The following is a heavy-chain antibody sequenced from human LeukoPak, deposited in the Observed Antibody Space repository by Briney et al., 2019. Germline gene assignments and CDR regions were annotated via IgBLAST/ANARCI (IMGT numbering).Heavy chain of an antibody. D-gene: IGHD5-12*01. J-gene: IGHJ4*02. CDR1: GFTFSSYA. CDR3: AKDRGGYDSPGH. Sequence: GGCLRLSCAASGFTFSSYAMSWVRQAPGKGLEWVSAISGSGGSTYYADSVKGRFTISRDNSKNTLYLQMNSLRAEDTAVYYCAKDRGGYDSPGHWGQGTLVTVSS. CDR2: ISGSGGST. V-gene: IGHV3-23*01.